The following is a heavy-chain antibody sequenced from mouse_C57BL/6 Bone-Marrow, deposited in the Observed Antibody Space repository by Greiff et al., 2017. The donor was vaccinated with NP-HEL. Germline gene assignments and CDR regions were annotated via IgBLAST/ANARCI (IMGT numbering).Heavy chain of an antibody. CDR1: GFTFNTYA. CDR3: VRGNHHRSYYAMDY. Sequence: VQLKESGGGLVQPKGSLKLSCAASGFTFNTYAMHWVRQAPGKGLEWVARIRSKSSNYATYYADSVKDRFTISRDDSQSMLYLQMNNLKTEDTAMYYCVRGNHHRSYYAMDYWGQGTSVTVSS. CDR2: IRSKSSNYAT. J-gene: IGHJ4*01. V-gene: IGHV10-3*01.